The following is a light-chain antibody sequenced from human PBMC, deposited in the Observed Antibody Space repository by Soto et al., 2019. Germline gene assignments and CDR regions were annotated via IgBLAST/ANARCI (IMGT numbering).Light chain of an antibody. CDR1: QGISSY. CDR2: AAS. V-gene: IGKV1-8*01. CDR3: QQYNSYS. J-gene: IGKJ1*01. Sequence: AIRMTQSPSSLSASTGDRVTITCRASQGISSYLAWYQQKPGKAPKLLIYAASTLQSGVPSRFSGSGPGTEFTLTISSLQPDDFATYYCQQYNSYSFGQGTKVDIK.